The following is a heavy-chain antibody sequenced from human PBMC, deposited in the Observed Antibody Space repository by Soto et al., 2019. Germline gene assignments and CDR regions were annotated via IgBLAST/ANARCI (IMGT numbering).Heavy chain of an antibody. CDR2: INTGNGET. CDR1: GNTLTDYS. J-gene: IGHJ3*02. Sequence: ASVKVSCKASGKASGNTLTDYSLHWVRQAPGLSLEWMGWINTGNGETKYSQKFQGRVTITGDASARTAYMELRSLRSEDTAVYYCARDQCYGGTCFDDSFDIWGQGTMVTVPS. CDR3: ARDQCYGGTCFDDSFDI. V-gene: IGHV1-3*04. D-gene: IGHD2-15*01.